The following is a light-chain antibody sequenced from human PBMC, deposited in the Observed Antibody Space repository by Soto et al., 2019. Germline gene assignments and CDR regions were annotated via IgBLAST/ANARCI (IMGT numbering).Light chain of an antibody. CDR2: DVS. CDR1: SSDVGGYDY. CDR3: SSYASSNTLV. V-gene: IGLV2-14*01. Sequence: QSVLTQPASVSGSPAQSITISCTGTSSDVGGYDYVSWYQQYPGKAPKLMIYDVSDRPSGVSDRFSGSKSGNTASLTISGLQAEDEADYYCSSYASSNTLVFGTGTKLTVL. J-gene: IGLJ1*01.